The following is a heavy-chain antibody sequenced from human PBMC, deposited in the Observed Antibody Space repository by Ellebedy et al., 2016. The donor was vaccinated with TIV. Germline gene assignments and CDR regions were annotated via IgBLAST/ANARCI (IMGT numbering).Heavy chain of an antibody. Sequence: GSLRLXXNVSGGSISSRSYSWAWIRQTPGKGLEWLGTLYHSGDSYYNPSLKSRVTTSVDTSKNQFFVTLTSVTASDTAVYYCARHETTVISSLGFWGQGILVTVSS. J-gene: IGHJ4*02. D-gene: IGHD2-21*01. CDR2: LYHSGDS. CDR3: ARHETTVISSLGF. CDR1: GGSISSRSYS. V-gene: IGHV4-39*01.